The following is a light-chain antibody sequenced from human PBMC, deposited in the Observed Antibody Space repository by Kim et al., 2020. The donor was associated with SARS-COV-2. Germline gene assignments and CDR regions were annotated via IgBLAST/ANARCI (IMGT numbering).Light chain of an antibody. CDR2: GAS. J-gene: IGKJ1*01. Sequence: PGEGATLSCKASQGVNGRFLAWYQQKPGQAPRLLIYGASTRATGIPDRFSGSGSGTDFTLTISRLEPEDFAMYYCQQYDSSVWTFGQGTKVDIK. V-gene: IGKV3-20*01. CDR3: QQYDSSVWT. CDR1: QGVNGRF.